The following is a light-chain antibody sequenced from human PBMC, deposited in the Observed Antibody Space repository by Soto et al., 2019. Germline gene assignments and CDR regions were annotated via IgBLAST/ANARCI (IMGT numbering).Light chain of an antibody. CDR1: QDISNY. CDR2: SAS. V-gene: IGKV1-33*01. J-gene: IGKJ2*01. Sequence: DIQMTQSPSSLAASVGDRVTITCQASQDISNYLNWYQQKPGKAPQLLIYSASTLVTGVPSSFSGSQSVSVKDFTLSISSLQPEDIATYFCLQCEFFPLTFGPGTKLELK. CDR3: LQCEFFPLT.